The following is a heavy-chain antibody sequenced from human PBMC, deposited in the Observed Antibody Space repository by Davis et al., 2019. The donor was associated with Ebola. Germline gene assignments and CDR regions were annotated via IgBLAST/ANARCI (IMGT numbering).Heavy chain of an antibody. CDR1: GGTFSSYA. Sequence: SVKVSCKASGGTFSSYAISWVRQAPGQGLEWMGGIIPIFGTANYAQKFQGRVTITADESTSTAYMELSSLRSEDTAVYYCARVRWFGENYYGMDVWGQGTTVTVSS. CDR2: IIPIFGTA. V-gene: IGHV1-69*13. J-gene: IGHJ6*02. D-gene: IGHD3-10*01. CDR3: ARVRWFGENYYGMDV.